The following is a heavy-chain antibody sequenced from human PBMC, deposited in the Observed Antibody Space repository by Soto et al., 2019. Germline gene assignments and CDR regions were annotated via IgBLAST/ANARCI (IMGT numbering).Heavy chain of an antibody. CDR1: GFTFSSYA. CDR3: AKIPTGIRYVPLDY. D-gene: IGHD4-4*01. CDR2: ISGSGGST. V-gene: IGHV3-23*01. Sequence: PWGSLRLSCAASGFTFSSYAMSWVRQAPGKGLEWVSAISGSGGSTYYADSVKGRFTISRDNSKNTLYLQMNSLRAEDTAVYYYAKIPTGIRYVPLDYWGQGTLVTVSS. J-gene: IGHJ4*02.